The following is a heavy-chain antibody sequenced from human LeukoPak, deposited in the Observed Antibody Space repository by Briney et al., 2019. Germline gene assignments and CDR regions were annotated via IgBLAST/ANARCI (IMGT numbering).Heavy chain of an antibody. CDR3: ARSIGYYYTMDV. D-gene: IGHD3-22*01. CDR2: ISGSGRNV. Sequence: GGSLRLSCVAYGFTLTDYYMSWIRQAPGRGLEWVSDISGSGRNVYYGDSVKGRFPISRDNAKNSLYLQMNNLRAEDTAVYYCARSIGYYYTMDVWGQGTTVTVSS. CDR1: GFTLTDYY. J-gene: IGHJ6*02. V-gene: IGHV3-11*01.